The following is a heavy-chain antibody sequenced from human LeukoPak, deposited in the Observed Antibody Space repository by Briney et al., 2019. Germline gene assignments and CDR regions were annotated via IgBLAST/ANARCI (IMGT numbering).Heavy chain of an antibody. J-gene: IGHJ6*02. CDR2: VSSDGSYK. V-gene: IGHV3-30*18. D-gene: IGHD2-2*03. CDR3: AKDRAPGYCTRTSCSPNYGVDV. Sequence: PGGALRLSCEASGVTFSTFGMYWVRQAPGKGLDWVAVVSSDGSYKYYADSVKGRFTISRDNSKKTLYLQMNSLRAEDTAVYYCAKDRAPGYCTRTSCSPNYGVDVWGQGTTVTVSS. CDR1: GVTFSTFG.